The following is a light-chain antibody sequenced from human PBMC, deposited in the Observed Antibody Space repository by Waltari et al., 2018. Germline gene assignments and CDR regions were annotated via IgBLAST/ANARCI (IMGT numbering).Light chain of an antibody. CDR2: WAS. V-gene: IGKV4-1*01. J-gene: IGKJ4*01. CDR1: QSVLYSSNNKNY. Sequence: DIVMTQSPDSLAVSLGERATIYCKSSQSVLYSSNNKNYLAWYQQKPGQPPKLLIYWASTRESGVPDRFSGSGSGTDFTLTISSLQAEDVAVYYCQQYYSTPPLTFGGGTKVEIK. CDR3: QQYYSTPPLT.